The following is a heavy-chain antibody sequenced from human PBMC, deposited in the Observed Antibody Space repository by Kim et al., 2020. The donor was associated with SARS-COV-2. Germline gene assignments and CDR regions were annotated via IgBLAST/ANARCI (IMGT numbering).Heavy chain of an antibody. Sequence: GGSLRLSCAASGFTFSDYYMSWIRQAPGKGLEWVSYISSSGSTIYYADSVKGRFTISRDNAKNSLYLQMNSLRAEDTAVYYCARSRGYFSSTSCYRSGYYSYYRDVWGKGTTVPVSS. D-gene: IGHD2-2*01. J-gene: IGHJ6*03. V-gene: IGHV3-11*01. CDR2: ISSSGSTI. CDR1: GFTFSDYY. CDR3: ARSRGYFSSTSCYRSGYYSYYRDV.